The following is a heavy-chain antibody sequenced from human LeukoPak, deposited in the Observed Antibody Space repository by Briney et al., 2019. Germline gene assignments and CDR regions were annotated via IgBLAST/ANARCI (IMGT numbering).Heavy chain of an antibody. CDR3: ELEAGDSSGWSD. CDR1: RFSISYFW. CDR2: IKGDGSVT. Sequence: GGSLRLSCAASRFSISYFWMTWVRQAPGKGLEWVANIKGDGSVTHYVDSVKGRFTISRDNAKNSLYLHMNNLRVEDTALYYCELEAGDSSGWSDWGQGTLVTVSS. D-gene: IGHD6-19*01. J-gene: IGHJ4*02. V-gene: IGHV3-7*01.